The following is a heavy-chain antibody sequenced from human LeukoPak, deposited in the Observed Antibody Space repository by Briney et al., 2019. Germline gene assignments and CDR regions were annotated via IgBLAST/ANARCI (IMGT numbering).Heavy chain of an antibody. CDR3: ARYSSTWPYWYFDL. D-gene: IGHD6-13*01. CDR1: GGSISSGGYS. Sequence: SETLSLTCAVSGGSISSGGYSWSWIRQPPGKGLAWIGYIAHSGSTYYNPSLKSRVTISVDRSKNQFSLKLTSVTAADTAVYYCARYSSTWPYWYFDLWGRGTLVTVSS. J-gene: IGHJ2*01. V-gene: IGHV4-30-2*01. CDR2: IAHSGST.